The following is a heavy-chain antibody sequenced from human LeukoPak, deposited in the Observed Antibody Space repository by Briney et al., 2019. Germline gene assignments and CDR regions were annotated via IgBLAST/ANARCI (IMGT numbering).Heavy chain of an antibody. Sequence: SGGSLRLSCAASRFTVSSNYMSWVRQAPGKGLEWVSVIYSGGSTYYADSVKGRFTISRDTSKNTLYLQMSRLRAEDTAIYYCAKASHVAADGPYYFVYWGQRTLVTVSS. J-gene: IGHJ4*02. D-gene: IGHD6-13*01. CDR3: AKASHVAADGPYYFVY. CDR1: RFTVSSNY. CDR2: IYSGGST. V-gene: IGHV3-53*01.